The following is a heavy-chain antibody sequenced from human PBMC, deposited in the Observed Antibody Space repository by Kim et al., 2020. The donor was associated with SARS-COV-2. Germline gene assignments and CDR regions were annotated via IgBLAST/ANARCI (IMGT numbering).Heavy chain of an antibody. CDR2: SNK. D-gene: IGHD3-22*01. Sequence: SNKYYADSVKGRFTISRDNSKNTLYLQMNSLRAEDTAVYYCATNEVVIDYWGQGTLVTVSS. CDR3: ATNEVVIDY. V-gene: IGHV3-30*02. J-gene: IGHJ4*02.